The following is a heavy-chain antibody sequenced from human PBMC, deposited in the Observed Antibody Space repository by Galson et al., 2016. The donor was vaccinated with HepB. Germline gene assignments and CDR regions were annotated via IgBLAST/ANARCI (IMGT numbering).Heavy chain of an antibody. J-gene: IGHJ6*02. CDR1: GFSFSDHG. Sequence: SLRLSCAASGFSFSDHGMHWVRQAPGKGLEWVALIWSDGRNQYYVDSVKGRFTISRDNAKSTLYLQLRSLRAEDTALYYCARERGRGSLDYGVDVWGQGTTVIVS. V-gene: IGHV3-33*01. CDR2: IWSDGRNQ. D-gene: IGHD6-13*01. CDR3: ARERGRGSLDYGVDV.